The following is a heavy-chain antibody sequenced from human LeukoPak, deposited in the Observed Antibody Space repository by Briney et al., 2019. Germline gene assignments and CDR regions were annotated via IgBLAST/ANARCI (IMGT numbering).Heavy chain of an antibody. Sequence: PGGSLRLSCAASGFTFSSYGMHWVRQAPGKGLEGVAVIWYDGSNKYYADSVKGRFTISRDNSKNTLYLQMNSLRAEGTAVYYCAREFRDYYYYYGMDVWGQGTTVTVSS. J-gene: IGHJ6*02. V-gene: IGHV3-33*01. CDR2: IWYDGSNK. CDR3: AREFRDYYYYYGMDV. CDR1: GFTFSSYG.